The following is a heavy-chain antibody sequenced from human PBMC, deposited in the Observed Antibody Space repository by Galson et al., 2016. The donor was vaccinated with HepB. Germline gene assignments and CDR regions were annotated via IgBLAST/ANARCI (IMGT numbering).Heavy chain of an antibody. CDR3: ARDRGDANSFIKSYYLDY. D-gene: IGHD3-10*01. V-gene: IGHV1-3*01. CDR1: GYPFTTHG. J-gene: IGHJ4*02. CDR2: INADKTKT. Sequence: SVKVSCKASGYPFTTHGIHWVRQAPGQRLEWVGWINADKTKTRYSRKFQGRVTITSDTSATTVYLDLSSRTSEDTSFYYCARDRGDANSFIKSYYLDYWGQGTLVTVSS.